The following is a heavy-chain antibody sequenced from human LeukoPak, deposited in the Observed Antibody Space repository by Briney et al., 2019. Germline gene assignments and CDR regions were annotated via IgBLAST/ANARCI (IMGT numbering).Heavy chain of an antibody. CDR2: ISGSGGST. Sequence: GGSLGLSCAASGFTFSSYAMSWVRQAPGKGLEWVSAISGSGGSTYYADSVKGRFTISRDNSKNTLYLQMNSLRAEDTAEYYCAKDGSVVVVVAATTYDYWGQGTLVTVSS. D-gene: IGHD2-15*01. CDR3: AKDGSVVVVVAATTYDY. V-gene: IGHV3-23*01. J-gene: IGHJ4*02. CDR1: GFTFSSYA.